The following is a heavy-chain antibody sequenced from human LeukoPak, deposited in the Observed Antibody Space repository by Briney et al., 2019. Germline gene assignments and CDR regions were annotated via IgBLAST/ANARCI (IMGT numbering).Heavy chain of an antibody. D-gene: IGHD1-26*01. CDR2: INSGGSAV. J-gene: IGHJ5*01. CDR3: AQMGSRGDWFDY. Sequence: PGGSLRLSCAASGFTFSTYNMLWVRQTPGKGLEWLFYINSGGSAVHYADSVKDRFTFSRDNAKNSLYLQMNSLRVEDTGIYYCAQMGSRGDWFDYWGQGTRVTVSS. V-gene: IGHV3-48*01. CDR1: GFTFSTYN.